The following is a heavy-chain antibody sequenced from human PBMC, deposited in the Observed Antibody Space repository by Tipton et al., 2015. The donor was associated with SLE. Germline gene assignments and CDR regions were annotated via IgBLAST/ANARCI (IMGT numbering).Heavy chain of an antibody. D-gene: IGHD4-17*01. CDR1: GGSFSGYY. V-gene: IGHV4-34*09. CDR3: ARDGDGDYLVGFDL. Sequence: TLSLTCAVYGGSFSGYYWGWIRQPPGKGLEWIGYIYYSGSTYYNPSLKSRVTISVDTSKNQFSLKLSSVTAADTAVYYCARDGDGDYLVGFDLWGRGTLVTVSS. J-gene: IGHJ2*01. CDR2: IYYSGST.